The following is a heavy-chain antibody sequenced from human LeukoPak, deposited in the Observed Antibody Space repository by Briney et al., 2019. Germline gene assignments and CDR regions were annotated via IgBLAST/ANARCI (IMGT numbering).Heavy chain of an antibody. CDR2: ISGSGGST. V-gene: IGHV3-23*01. CDR1: GFTFSTYA. Sequence: GGSLRLSCAASGFTFSTYALSWVRQAPGKGLEWVSGISGSGGSTYYADSVKGRFTISRDNSKNTLYLHMNSLRAEDTAVYYCARHGSWSFDYWGQGTLLTVSA. J-gene: IGHJ4*02. CDR3: ARHGSWSFDY. D-gene: IGHD6-13*01.